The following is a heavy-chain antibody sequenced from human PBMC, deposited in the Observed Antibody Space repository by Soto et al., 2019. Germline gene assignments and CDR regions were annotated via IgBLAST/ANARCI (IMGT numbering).Heavy chain of an antibody. Sequence: PGESLKISCKGSGYSFTSYWIGWVRQMPGRGLEWMGIICPGDSDTRYSPSFQGQVTISADKSISTAYLQWSSLKASDTAMYYCARRTYYYDSSGYYYYGMDVWGQGTTVTV. V-gene: IGHV5-51*01. J-gene: IGHJ6*02. D-gene: IGHD3-22*01. CDR1: GYSFTSYW. CDR3: ARRTYYYDSSGYYYYGMDV. CDR2: ICPGDSDT.